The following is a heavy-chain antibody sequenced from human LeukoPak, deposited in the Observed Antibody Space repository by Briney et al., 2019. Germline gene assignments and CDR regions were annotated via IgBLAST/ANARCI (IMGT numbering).Heavy chain of an antibody. CDR1: GFTFSSYS. CDR3: ARAGVTIDY. D-gene: IGHD4-17*01. J-gene: IGHJ4*02. Sequence: SGGSLRLSCAASGFTFSSYSMNWVRQAPGKRLEWVSSISSSSSYIYYADSVKGRFTISRDNAKNSLYLQMNSLRAEDTAVYYCARAGVTIDYWGQGTLVTVSS. CDR2: ISSSSSYI. V-gene: IGHV3-21*01.